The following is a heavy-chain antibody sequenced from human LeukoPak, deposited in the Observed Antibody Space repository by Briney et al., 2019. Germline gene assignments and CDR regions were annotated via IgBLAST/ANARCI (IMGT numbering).Heavy chain of an antibody. CDR3: VSHYITVTTFDY. CDR1: GFTVSNNY. Sequence: GGSLRLSCAASGFTVSNNYMSWVRQAPGEGLEWVSVISSGGSTYYADSVKGRFTISRDYSKNTLYLQMNSLRVEDTAVYYCVSHYITVTTFDYWGQGTLVTVSS. D-gene: IGHD4-17*01. J-gene: IGHJ4*02. CDR2: ISSGGST. V-gene: IGHV3-66*04.